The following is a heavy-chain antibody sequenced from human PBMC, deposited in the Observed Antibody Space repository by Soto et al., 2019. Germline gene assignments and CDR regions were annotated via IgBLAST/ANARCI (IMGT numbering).Heavy chain of an antibody. CDR2: IKQDGSEK. D-gene: IGHD2-15*01. V-gene: IGHV3-7*01. J-gene: IGHJ6*03. Sequence: EVQLVESGGGLVQPGGSLRLSCAASGFTFSSYWMSWVRQAPGKGLEWVATIKQDGSEKYYVDSVKGRFTISRDNAKNSLYLQMNSLRAEDTAVYYCARSAAPNYYYYMDVWGKGTTVTVSS. CDR3: ARSAAPNYYYYMDV. CDR1: GFTFSSYW.